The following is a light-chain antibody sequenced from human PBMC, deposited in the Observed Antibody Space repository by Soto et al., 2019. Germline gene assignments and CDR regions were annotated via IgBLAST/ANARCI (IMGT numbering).Light chain of an antibody. CDR2: DAS. J-gene: IGKJ2*01. V-gene: IGKV3-11*01. CDR1: QSVRGY. CDR3: QQRSNWPGT. Sequence: DIVLTQSPATLSLSPGERATLSCSASQSVRGYLAWYQHKPGQAPRLLIYDASNRATGISARFSGSGSGTDFTLTISSLEPEEFAVYYCQQRSNWPGTFGQGTKLEIK.